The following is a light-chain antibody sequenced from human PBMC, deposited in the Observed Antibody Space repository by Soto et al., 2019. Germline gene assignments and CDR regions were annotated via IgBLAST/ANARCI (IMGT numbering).Light chain of an antibody. V-gene: IGKV1-5*03. J-gene: IGKJ5*01. CDR2: KGS. CDR3: QQYNSYIT. CDR1: QSISNW. Sequence: DIQMTQSPSTLSASVGDRVTITCRASQSISNWLAWYQQKPGKAPKLLIYKGSTLEGGVPSRFSGSGSGTEFTLTISSLQPDDFATYYCQQYNSYITFGQGTRLEI.